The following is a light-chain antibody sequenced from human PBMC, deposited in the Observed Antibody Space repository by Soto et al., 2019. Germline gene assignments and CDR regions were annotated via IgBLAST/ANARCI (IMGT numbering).Light chain of an antibody. CDR1: QKIDNF. J-gene: IGKJ2*01. CDR2: GAS. CDR3: QQRYKTSLSS. V-gene: IGKV1-39*01. Sequence: DIQLTQSPSFLSASVGDRVTITCRASQKIDNFLNWYQQKPGKAPKLLIYGASSLQSGVPSRFSGSRSGTDFTLTITSLQPEDSATYHCQQRYKTSLSSFGQGTKVEL.